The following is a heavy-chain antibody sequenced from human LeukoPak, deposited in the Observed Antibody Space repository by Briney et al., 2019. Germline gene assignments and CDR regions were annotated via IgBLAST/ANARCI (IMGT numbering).Heavy chain of an antibody. CDR1: GFTFSDSA. CDR2: ISGSSGSK. D-gene: IGHD1-26*01. Sequence: GGSLRLSCAASGFTFSDSAMSWVRQAPGKGLEWVSSISGSSGSKFHADSVKGRFTISRDNSKGTLYLQMNSLRAEDTALYYCAKGSKFSGTYYFDYWGQGTLATVSS. J-gene: IGHJ4*02. CDR3: AKGSKFSGTYYFDY. V-gene: IGHV3-23*01.